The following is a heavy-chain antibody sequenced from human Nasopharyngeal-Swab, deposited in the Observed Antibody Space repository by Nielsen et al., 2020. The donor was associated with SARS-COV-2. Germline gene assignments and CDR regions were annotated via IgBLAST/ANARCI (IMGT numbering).Heavy chain of an antibody. D-gene: IGHD6-6*01. CDR3: AYSSSFGYFDY. CDR1: GYTFTGYY. J-gene: IGHJ4*02. Sequence: ASVKVSCKASGYTFTGYYMHWVRQAPGQGLEWMGRINPNSGGTNYAQKFQGRVTMTRDMSISTAYMELSRLRSDDTAVYYCAYSSSFGYFDYWGQGTLVTVPS. V-gene: IGHV1-2*06. CDR2: INPNSGGT.